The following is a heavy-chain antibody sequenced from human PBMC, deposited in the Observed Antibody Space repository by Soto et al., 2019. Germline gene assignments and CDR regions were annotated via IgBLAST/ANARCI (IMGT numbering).Heavy chain of an antibody. D-gene: IGHD1-26*01. CDR1: GYTFTGYD. CDR2: MNPNSGNT. CDR3: AGEKVGTTGIDF. Sequence: QAQLVQSGAEVKKPGASVKVSCKASGYTFTGYDINWVRQATGQGLEWMGWMNPNSGNTSHAKNFQGRVTMTRDNSITTAYMELTSLRDDDSAVYYCAGEKVGTTGIDFWGQGTLVTVSS. J-gene: IGHJ4*02. V-gene: IGHV1-8*01.